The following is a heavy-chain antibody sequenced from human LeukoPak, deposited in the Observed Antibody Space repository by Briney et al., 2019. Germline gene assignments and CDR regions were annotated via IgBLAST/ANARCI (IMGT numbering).Heavy chain of an antibody. Sequence: SETLSLTCAVYGGSFSGYHWSWIRQPPGKGLEWIGEINHSGSTNYNPSLKSRVTISVDTSKNQFSLKLSSVTAADTAVYYCARAGEGYGHVRDFDYWGQGTLVTVSS. D-gene: IGHD5-18*01. J-gene: IGHJ4*02. CDR2: INHSGST. V-gene: IGHV4-34*01. CDR3: ARAGEGYGHVRDFDY. CDR1: GGSFSGYH.